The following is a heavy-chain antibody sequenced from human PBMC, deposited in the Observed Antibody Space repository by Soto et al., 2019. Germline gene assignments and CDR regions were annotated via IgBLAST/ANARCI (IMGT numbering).Heavy chain of an antibody. CDR2: ITPIFGTA. V-gene: IGHV1-69*01. Sequence: QVQLVQSGAEVKKPGSSVKVSCKASGGTFSSYAISWVRQAPGQGLEWMGGITPIFGTANYAQKFQGRVTITADESTSTAYMELSSLRSEDTAVYYCAREEGGYNWNDNAFDIWGQGTMVTVSS. D-gene: IGHD1-1*01. CDR1: GGTFSSYA. CDR3: AREEGGYNWNDNAFDI. J-gene: IGHJ3*02.